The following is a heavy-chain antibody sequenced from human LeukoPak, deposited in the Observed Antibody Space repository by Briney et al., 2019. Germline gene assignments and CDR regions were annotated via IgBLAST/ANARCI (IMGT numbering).Heavy chain of an antibody. Sequence: PSETLSLTCTVPGGSISSGDYYWSWIRQPPGKGLEWIGEINHSGSINYNPSLKSRVTISVDTSKNQFSLKLSSVTAADTAVYYCARSGHYDYVWGSYRYRIGNQYFQHWGQGTLVTVSS. J-gene: IGHJ1*01. CDR2: INHSGSI. D-gene: IGHD3-16*02. CDR1: GGSISSGDYY. V-gene: IGHV4-39*07. CDR3: ARSGHYDYVWGSYRYRIGNQYFQH.